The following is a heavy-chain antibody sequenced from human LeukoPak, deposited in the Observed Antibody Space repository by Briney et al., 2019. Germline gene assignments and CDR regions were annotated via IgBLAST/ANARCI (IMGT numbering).Heavy chain of an antibody. Sequence: SETLSLTCTVSGGSISSSSYYWGWIRQPPGKGLEWIGSIYYGGSTYYNPSLKSRVTISVDTSKNQFSLKLSSVTAADTAVYYCARQRVATDAFDIWGQGTMVTVSS. J-gene: IGHJ3*02. CDR1: GGSISSSSYY. CDR3: ARQRVATDAFDI. D-gene: IGHD5-12*01. CDR2: IYYGGST. V-gene: IGHV4-39*01.